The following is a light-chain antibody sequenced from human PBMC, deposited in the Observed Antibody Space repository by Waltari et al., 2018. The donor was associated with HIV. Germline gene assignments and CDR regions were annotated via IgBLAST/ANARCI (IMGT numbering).Light chain of an antibody. Sequence: QSALTQPPSVSGSPGQPLTLPCPGTSRDVGPYDHVSWYQQHPGKAPKLMIYDVNTRPSGVSHRFSGSKSATTASLTISGLQAEDEADYYCSSYTTSSTYVFGTGTKVTVL. CDR1: SRDVGPYDH. V-gene: IGLV2-14*03. J-gene: IGLJ1*01. CDR3: SSYTTSSTYV. CDR2: DVN.